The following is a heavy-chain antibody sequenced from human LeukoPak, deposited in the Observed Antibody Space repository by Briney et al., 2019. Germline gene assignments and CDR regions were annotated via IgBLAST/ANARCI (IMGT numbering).Heavy chain of an antibody. CDR2: ISGSGQTT. CDR3: AKEKDYRVFDH. V-gene: IGHV3-23*01. CDR1: GFSLSAHP. D-gene: IGHD4-11*01. Sequence: GGSLRLSCTASGFSLSAHPMSWVRQGPGKSLEWVSVISGSGQTTYYADSVKGRFTVSKDNSKNTVHLQMSSLRADDTAVYYCAKEKDYRVFDHWGQGTLVTVSS. J-gene: IGHJ4*02.